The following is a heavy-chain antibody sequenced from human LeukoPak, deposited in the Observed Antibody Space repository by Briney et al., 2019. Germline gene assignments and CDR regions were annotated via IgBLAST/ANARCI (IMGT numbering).Heavy chain of an antibody. Sequence: SETLSLTCTVSGGSISSYYWAWIRQPPGKGLECIGSIHHTGNTYYNSSLESRVTISVDMSRNQFSLQLSSVTAADTAVYYCTRVRQGSQSEYWGQGTLVTVSS. CDR1: GGSISSYY. CDR2: IHHTGNT. J-gene: IGHJ4*02. V-gene: IGHV4-39*07. CDR3: TRVRQGSQSEY.